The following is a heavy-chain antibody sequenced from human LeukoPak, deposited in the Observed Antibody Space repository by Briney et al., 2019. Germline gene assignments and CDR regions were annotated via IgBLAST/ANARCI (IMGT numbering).Heavy chain of an antibody. CDR1: GFTFSSSA. CDR2: ISGSGGST. Sequence: PGGSLRLSCAASGFTFSSSAMSWVRQAPGKGLEWVSAISGSGGSTYYADSVKGRFTISRDNSKNTLYLQMNSLRAEDTAVYYCAKGPSLIVVVPAAILALLDYWGQGTLVTVSS. J-gene: IGHJ4*02. CDR3: AKGPSLIVVVPAAILALLDY. D-gene: IGHD2-2*02. V-gene: IGHV3-23*01.